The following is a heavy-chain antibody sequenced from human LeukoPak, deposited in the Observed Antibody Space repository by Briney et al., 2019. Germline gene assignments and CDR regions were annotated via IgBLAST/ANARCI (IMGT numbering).Heavy chain of an antibody. V-gene: IGHV1-2*02. CDR3: ASSSGWNFPFDY. CDR2: INPNSGGT. CDR1: GYTFTGYY. D-gene: IGHD6-19*01. J-gene: IGHJ4*02. Sequence: ASVKVSCKASGYTFTGYYIHWVRQAPGQGLEWMGWINPNSGGTNYAQKFQGRVTMTRDTSISTAYMELSRLRSDDTAVYYCASSSGWNFPFDYWGQGTLVTVSS.